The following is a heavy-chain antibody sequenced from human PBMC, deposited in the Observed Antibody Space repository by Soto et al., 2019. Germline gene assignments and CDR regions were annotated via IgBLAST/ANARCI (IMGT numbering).Heavy chain of an antibody. V-gene: IGHV1-69*13. Sequence: SVKVSCKASGGTFSSYAISWVRQAPGQGLEWMGGIIPIFGTANYAQKFQGRVTITADESTSTAYMELSSLRSEDTAVYYCARVNWYSAPFDYWGQGTLVTVSS. CDR3: ARVNWYSAPFDY. CDR2: IIPIFGTA. J-gene: IGHJ4*02. D-gene: IGHD1-7*01. CDR1: GGTFSSYA.